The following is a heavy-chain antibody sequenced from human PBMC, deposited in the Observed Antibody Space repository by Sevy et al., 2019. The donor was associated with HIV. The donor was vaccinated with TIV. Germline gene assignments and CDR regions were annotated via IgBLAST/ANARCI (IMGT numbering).Heavy chain of an antibody. CDR3: VKEGGGEGGDH. Sequence: GGSLRLSCAASGFSFSSYGMHWVRQAPGKGLEWMSYIQYDGSNKDYADSVKGRFTISRDNSKNTLYLQMNSLRVEDTAGLYWVKEGGGEGGDHWGQGTLVTVSS. D-gene: IGHD2-21*01. CDR1: GFSFSSYG. CDR2: IQYDGSNK. V-gene: IGHV3-30*02. J-gene: IGHJ4*02.